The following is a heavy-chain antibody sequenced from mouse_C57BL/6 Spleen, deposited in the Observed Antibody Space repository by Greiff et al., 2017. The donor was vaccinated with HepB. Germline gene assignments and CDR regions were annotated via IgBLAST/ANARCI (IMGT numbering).Heavy chain of an antibody. CDR2: ISYDGSN. CDR3: TRAVEYYGSSFGGAMDY. CDR1: GYSITSGYY. D-gene: IGHD1-1*01. J-gene: IGHJ4*01. Sequence: ESGPGLVKPSQSLSLTCSVPGYSITSGYYWNWIRQFPGNKLEWMGYISYDGSNNYNPSLKNLISITRDTSKKQFFLKLNSVTTEDTATYYCTRAVEYYGSSFGGAMDYWGQGTSVTVSS. V-gene: IGHV3-6*01.